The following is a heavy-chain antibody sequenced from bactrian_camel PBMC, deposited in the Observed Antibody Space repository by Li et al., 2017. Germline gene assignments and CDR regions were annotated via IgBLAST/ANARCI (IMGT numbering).Heavy chain of an antibody. CDR1: DYAYTSDC. Sequence: QLVESGGGSVQAGGSLRLSCAASDYAYTSDCMAWYRQAPGREREGVAAIDSDGTTAYAESVKGRFTVSVDNAKKTLYLQMNNLKTEDTAVYFCGADCADIVIVTTAINPLYTYEGQGTQVTVS. CDR2: IDSDGTT. D-gene: IGHD2*01. V-gene: IGHV3S53*01. J-gene: IGHJ4*01.